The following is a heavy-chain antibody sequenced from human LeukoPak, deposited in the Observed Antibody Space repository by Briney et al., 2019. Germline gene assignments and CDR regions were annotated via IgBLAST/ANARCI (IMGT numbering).Heavy chain of an antibody. D-gene: IGHD6-13*01. CDR3: AKSTRSWYGWFDP. V-gene: IGHV3-48*03. CDR2: ISSSGSTI. J-gene: IGHJ5*02. Sequence: PGGSLRLSCAASGFTFSSYEMNWVRQAPGKGLEWVSYISSSGSTIYYADSVEGRFTISRDNAKNSLYLQMNSLRAEDTAVYYCAKSTRSWYGWFDPWGQGTLVTVSS. CDR1: GFTFSSYE.